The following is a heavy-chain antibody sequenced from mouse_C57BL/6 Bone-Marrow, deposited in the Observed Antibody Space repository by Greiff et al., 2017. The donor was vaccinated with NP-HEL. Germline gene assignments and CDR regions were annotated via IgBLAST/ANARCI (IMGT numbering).Heavy chain of an antibody. CDR2: IHPNSGST. V-gene: IGHV1-64*01. CDR3: AKIGIYDGLAY. Sequence: QVQLQQPGAELVKPGASVKLSCKASGYTFTSYWMHWVKQRPGQGLEWIGMIHPNSGSTNYNEKFKSKATLTVDKSSSTVYMQLSSLTSEDSAVYYCAKIGIYDGLAYWGQGTLVTVSA. J-gene: IGHJ3*01. D-gene: IGHD2-3*01. CDR1: GYTFTSYW.